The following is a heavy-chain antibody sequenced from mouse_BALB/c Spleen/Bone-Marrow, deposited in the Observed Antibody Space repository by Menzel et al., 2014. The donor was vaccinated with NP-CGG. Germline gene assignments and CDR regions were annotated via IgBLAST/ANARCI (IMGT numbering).Heavy chain of an antibody. CDR1: GFTFSSFG. J-gene: IGHJ1*01. CDR2: ISSGSSTI. V-gene: IGHV5-17*02. CDR3: ARRGSNHWYFDV. D-gene: IGHD1-1*01. Sequence: EVQLQESGGGLVQPGGSRKLSCAASGFTFSSFGMHWVRQAPEKGLEWVAYISSGSSTIYYADTVKGRFTISRDNPKSTLFLQMTSLRSEDTAMYYCARRGSNHWYFDVWGAGTTVTVSS.